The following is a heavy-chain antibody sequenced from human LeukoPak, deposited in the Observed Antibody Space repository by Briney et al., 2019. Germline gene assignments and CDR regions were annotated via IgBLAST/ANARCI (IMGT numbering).Heavy chain of an antibody. V-gene: IGHV3-33*01. D-gene: IGHD5-12*01. Sequence: GGSLRLSCAASGFTFSSYGMHWVRQAPGKGLEWVAVIWYDGSNKYYADSVKGRFTISRDNVKNSLYLQMNSLRVEDTAVYYCARARGGYDLDYWGQGTLVTVSS. CDR2: IWYDGSNK. CDR3: ARARGGYDLDY. CDR1: GFTFSSYG. J-gene: IGHJ4*02.